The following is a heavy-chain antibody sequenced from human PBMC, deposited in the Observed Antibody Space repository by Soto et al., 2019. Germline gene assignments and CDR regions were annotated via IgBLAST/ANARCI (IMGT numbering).Heavy chain of an antibody. CDR3: ARGPKYCSGGSCYSRLDY. Sequence: GASVKVSCKASGGTFSSYAVSWVRRAPGQGLEWMGGIIPIFGTANYAQKFQGRVTITADESTSTAYMELSSLRSEDTAVYYCARGPKYCSGGSCYSRLDYWGQGTLVTVSS. D-gene: IGHD2-15*01. J-gene: IGHJ4*02. CDR2: IIPIFGTA. CDR1: GGTFSSYA. V-gene: IGHV1-69*13.